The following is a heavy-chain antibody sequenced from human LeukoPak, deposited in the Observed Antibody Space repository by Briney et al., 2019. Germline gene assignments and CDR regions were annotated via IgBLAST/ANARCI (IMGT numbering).Heavy chain of an antibody. D-gene: IGHD5-24*01. Sequence: PGGSLRLSCAASGFTFSSHGMNWVRQAPGKGLEWVSGISPNGVITYYADSVKGRFTISRDNSKVTVYLQMNSLRPEDTAVYYCAKDDAWIQFGVWGRGTLVTVSS. V-gene: IGHV3-23*01. CDR2: ISPNGVIT. CDR3: AKDDAWIQFGV. J-gene: IGHJ4*02. CDR1: GFTFSSHG.